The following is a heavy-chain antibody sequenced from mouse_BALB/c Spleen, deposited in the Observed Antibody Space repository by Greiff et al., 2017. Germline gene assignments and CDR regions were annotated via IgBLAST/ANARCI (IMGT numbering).Heavy chain of an antibody. D-gene: IGHD2-3*01. CDR1: GFTFSSYT. CDR2: ISSGGSYT. J-gene: IGHJ4*01. V-gene: IGHV5-6-4*01. CDR3: TRVYDGYDYYAMDY. Sequence: EVKVVESGGGLVKPGGSLKLSCAASGFTFSSYTMSWVRQTPEKRLEWVATISSGGSYTYYQDSVKGRFTISRDNAKNTLYLQMSSLKSEDTAMYYCTRVYDGYDYYAMDYWGQGTSVTVSS.